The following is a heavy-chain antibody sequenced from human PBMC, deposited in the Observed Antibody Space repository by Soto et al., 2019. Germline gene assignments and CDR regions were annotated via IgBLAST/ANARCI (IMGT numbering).Heavy chain of an antibody. CDR1: GFTFSNAW. CDR3: ARVPAPSTGEFDY. CDR2: IKSKTDGGTT. D-gene: IGHD4-17*01. J-gene: IGHJ4*02. Sequence: GGSLRLSCAASGFTFSNAWMSWVRQAPGKGLEWVGRIKSKTDGGTTDYAAPVKGRFTISRDDSKNTLYLQMNSLKTEDTAVYYCARVPAPSTGEFDYWGQGTLVTVSS. V-gene: IGHV3-15*01.